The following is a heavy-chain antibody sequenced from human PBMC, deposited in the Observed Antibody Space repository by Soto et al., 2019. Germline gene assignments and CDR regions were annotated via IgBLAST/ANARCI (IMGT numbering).Heavy chain of an antibody. D-gene: IGHD3-10*01. V-gene: IGHV3-23*01. CDR2: ISGSGGAT. CDR1: GFTFSSYD. CDR3: AKDRGGGFDS. J-gene: IGHJ4*02. Sequence: EVQLLESGGGLVQPGGSLRLFCAASGFTFSSYDMSWVRQAPGKGLEWVSAISGSGGATYYADSVRGRFTISRDNSENTVYLQMNRLRVEDTAVYYCAKDRGGGFDSWGQGTLVTVSS.